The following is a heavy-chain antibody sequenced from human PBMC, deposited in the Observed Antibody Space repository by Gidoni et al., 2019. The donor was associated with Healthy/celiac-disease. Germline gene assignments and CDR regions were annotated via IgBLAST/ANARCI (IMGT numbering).Heavy chain of an antibody. CDR1: GFSLSTSGGG. Sequence: QITLKESGPTLVKPTQTLTLTCTFSGFSLSTSGGGVGWIRQPPGKALEWLALIYWNDDKRYSPSLKSRLTITKDTSKNQVVLTMTNMDPVDTATYYCAHRDSGSCSSLDDAFDIWGQGTMVTVSS. CDR3: AHRDSGSCSSLDDAFDI. J-gene: IGHJ3*02. CDR2: IYWNDDK. D-gene: IGHD1-26*01. V-gene: IGHV2-5*01.